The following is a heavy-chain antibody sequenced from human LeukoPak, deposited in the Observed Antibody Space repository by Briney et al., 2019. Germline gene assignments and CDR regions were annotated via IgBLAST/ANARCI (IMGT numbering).Heavy chain of an antibody. V-gene: IGHV1-2*02. D-gene: IGHD2-21*02. CDR3: ARGVTARGFYYYMDI. J-gene: IGHJ6*03. CDR1: GYTFTGYY. Sequence: ASVKVSCKASGYTFTGYYMHWVRQAPGQGLEWMGWINSKTGGTNYAQKFQGRVTMTRDTSISTAYMELSSLRPDDTAVYSCARGVTARGFYYYMDIWGNGTTVTVSS. CDR2: INSKTGGT.